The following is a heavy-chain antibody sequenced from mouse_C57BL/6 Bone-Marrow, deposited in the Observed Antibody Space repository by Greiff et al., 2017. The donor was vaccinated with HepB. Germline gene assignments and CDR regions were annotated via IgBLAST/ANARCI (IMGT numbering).Heavy chain of an antibody. Sequence: VQLQQSGAELVRPGTSVKVSCKASGYAFTNYLIEWVKQRPGQGLEWIGVINPGSGGTNYNEKFKGKATLTADKSSSTAYMQLSSLTSEDSAVYFCARDPFPYWGQGTLVTVSA. CDR1: GYAFTNYL. CDR3: ARDPFPY. J-gene: IGHJ3*01. V-gene: IGHV1-54*01. CDR2: INPGSGGT.